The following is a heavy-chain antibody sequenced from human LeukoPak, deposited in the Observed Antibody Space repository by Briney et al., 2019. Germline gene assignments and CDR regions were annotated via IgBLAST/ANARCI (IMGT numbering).Heavy chain of an antibody. Sequence: PETLCPSSTISTGSSTSYYWNWIRQPPGKGLEWIGYIHYSGSTNYNPSLRSRATVSLDMSKNQVSLKLSSVTAADTAVYYCARRVSGSYPDNFDYWDQGTLVPVSS. D-gene: IGHD1-26*01. V-gene: IGHV4-59*08. CDR1: TGSSTSYY. J-gene: IGHJ4*02. CDR2: IHYSGST. CDR3: ARRVSGSYPDNFDY.